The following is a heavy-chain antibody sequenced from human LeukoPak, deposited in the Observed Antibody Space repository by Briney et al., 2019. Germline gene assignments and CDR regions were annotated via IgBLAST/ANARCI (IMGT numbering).Heavy chain of an antibody. CDR2: ISSSGNSI. Sequence: PGRSLRLSCAASGFTFSSYEMNWVRQAPGKWLEWVSYISSSGNSIYYADSVKGRFTISRDNAKNSLDLQMNSLRAEDTAIYYCARVRGRSTWYGGGLDCWGQGTLVTVSS. V-gene: IGHV3-48*03. J-gene: IGHJ4*02. CDR1: GFTFSSYE. D-gene: IGHD2-15*01. CDR3: ARVRGRSTWYGGGLDC.